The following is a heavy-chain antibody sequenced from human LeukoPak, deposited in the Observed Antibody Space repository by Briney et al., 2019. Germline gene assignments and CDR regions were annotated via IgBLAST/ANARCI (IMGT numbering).Heavy chain of an antibody. Sequence: ASVKVSCKASGYTLTDYYMHWVRQAPGQGLEWMGWINPNSGTTGYAQKFQGRVTMTRDTSINTGYMELSRLRFEDTAVYYCARGSGGRNAWLYHFDFWGQGTLVTVSS. D-gene: IGHD2-15*01. CDR1: GYTLTDYY. J-gene: IGHJ4*02. CDR2: INPNSGTT. V-gene: IGHV1-2*02. CDR3: ARGSGGRNAWLYHFDF.